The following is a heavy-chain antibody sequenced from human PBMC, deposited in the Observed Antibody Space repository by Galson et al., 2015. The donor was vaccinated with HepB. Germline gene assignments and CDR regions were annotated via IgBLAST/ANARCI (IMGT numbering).Heavy chain of an antibody. CDR1: GGSISSSSYY. CDR2: IYYSGST. J-gene: IGHJ3*02. V-gene: IGHV4-39*07. D-gene: IGHD4-17*01. CDR3: ARDTVTTNDAFDI. Sequence: ETLSLTCTVSGGSISSSSYYWGWIRQPPGKGLEWIGSIYYSGSTYYNPSLKSRVTISVDTSKNQFSLKLSSVTAADTAVYYCARDTVTTNDAFDIWGQGTMVTVSS.